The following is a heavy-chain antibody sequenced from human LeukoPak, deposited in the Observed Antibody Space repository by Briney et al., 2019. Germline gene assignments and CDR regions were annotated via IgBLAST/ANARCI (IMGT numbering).Heavy chain of an antibody. CDR2: ISWNSGNI. CDR1: GFTLDDYA. Sequence: GGSLRLSCAASGFTLDDYAMHWVRQAPGKGLEWVSGISWNSGNIGYADSVKGRFTISRDNAKNSLYLQMNSLRAEDTALYYCAKGGGSRWYYYGMDVWGQGTTVTVSS. V-gene: IGHV3-9*01. CDR3: AKGGGSRWYYYGMDV. J-gene: IGHJ6*02. D-gene: IGHD4-23*01.